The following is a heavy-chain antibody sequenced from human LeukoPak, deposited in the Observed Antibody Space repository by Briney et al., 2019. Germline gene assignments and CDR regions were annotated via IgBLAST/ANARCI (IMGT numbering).Heavy chain of an antibody. CDR2: INPSGDIT. CDR3: ARVHAESSLSAVIDIGYFDY. Sequence: ASVKVSCKTSGYTFTSHIISWMRQAPGQGLEWMGIINPSGDITSYAQKFQGRVTMTWVTSTSTVYMELNSLRSEDTAVYYCARVHAESSLSAVIDIGYFDYWGQGTLVTASS. D-gene: IGHD2-21*01. V-gene: IGHV1-46*01. J-gene: IGHJ4*02. CDR1: GYTFTSHI.